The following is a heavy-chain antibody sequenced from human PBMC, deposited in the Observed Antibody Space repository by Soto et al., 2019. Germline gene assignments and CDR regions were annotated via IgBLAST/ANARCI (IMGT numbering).Heavy chain of an antibody. CDR2: IFYSGST. D-gene: IGHD2-2*01. CDR3: ASRYAPSQFDH. Sequence: PSETLSLTCNVSGGSISTSRSYWAWIRQPPGKGLEWLANIFYSGSTYYNPSLASRVTVSVDTSKNEFSLKLTSVTAADTGVYFCASRYAPSQFDHWGQGSLVTGSS. V-gene: IGHV4-39*01. CDR1: GGSISTSRSY. J-gene: IGHJ4*02.